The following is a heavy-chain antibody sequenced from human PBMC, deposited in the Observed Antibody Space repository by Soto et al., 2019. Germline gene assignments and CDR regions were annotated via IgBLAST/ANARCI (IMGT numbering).Heavy chain of an antibody. CDR3: ARESEDLTSNFDY. CDR1: GFTFSSYS. CDR2: ITSSSSYI. J-gene: IGHJ4*02. V-gene: IGHV3-21*06. Sequence: GGSLRLSCAASGFTFSSYSMNWVRQAPGKGLEWVSSITSSSSYIYYADSVKGRFTISRDNAKNSLYLEMNSLRAEDTAVYYCARESEDLTSNFDYWGQGTLVTVSS.